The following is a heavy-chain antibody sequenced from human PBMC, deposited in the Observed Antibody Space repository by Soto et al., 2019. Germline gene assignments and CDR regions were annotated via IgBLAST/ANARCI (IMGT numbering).Heavy chain of an antibody. Sequence: SETLSVTCTVSGGSVNSDSRYWSWIRQPPGKGLEWTGHMFYSGSTNYNPSLKSRVTISGDTSKNQFSLKLSSVTAADTAVYYCARLVRSLHFDYWGQGTPVTVAS. CDR1: GGSVNSDSRY. CDR2: MFYSGST. J-gene: IGHJ4*02. CDR3: ARLVRSLHFDY. D-gene: IGHD2-8*02. V-gene: IGHV4-61*01.